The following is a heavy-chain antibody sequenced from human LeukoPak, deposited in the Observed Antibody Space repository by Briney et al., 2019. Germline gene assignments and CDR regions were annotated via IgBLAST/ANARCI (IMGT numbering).Heavy chain of an antibody. V-gene: IGHV1-2*02. Sequence: GASVKVSCKASGYTFTGYYMHWVRQAPGHGLEWMGWINPNSGGTNYAQKFQGRVTMSRDTSISTAYMELSRLRSDDTAVYYCARECSGGSCHYYYGMDVWGQGTTVTVSS. J-gene: IGHJ6*02. CDR2: INPNSGGT. CDR3: ARECSGGSCHYYYGMDV. D-gene: IGHD2-15*01. CDR1: GYTFTGYY.